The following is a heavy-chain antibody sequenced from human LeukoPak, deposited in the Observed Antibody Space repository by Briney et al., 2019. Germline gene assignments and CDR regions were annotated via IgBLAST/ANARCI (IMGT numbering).Heavy chain of an antibody. CDR2: IYPGDSDT. CDR1: GYSFTSYW. CDR3: AITGRGYEDPSRYYYYMDV. D-gene: IGHD5-12*01. Sequence: GESLKISCKGSGYSFTSYWIGWVRQMPGKGLEWMGIIYPGDSDTRYSPSFQGQVTISADRSISTAYLQWSSLKASDTAMYYCAITGRGYEDPSRYYYYMDVWGKGTTVTVSS. V-gene: IGHV5-51*01. J-gene: IGHJ6*03.